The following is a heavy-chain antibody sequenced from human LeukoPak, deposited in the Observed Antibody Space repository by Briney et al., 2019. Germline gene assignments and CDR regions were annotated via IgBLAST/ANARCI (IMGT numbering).Heavy chain of an antibody. J-gene: IGHJ6*02. D-gene: IGHD3-9*01. Sequence: GGSLRLSCAASGFTFSDYNMNWVRQAPGKGLEWVSYITNGGSTIHHADSVKGRFTISRDNAKKTLYLQMNSLRAEDTVVYYCARSIGLTGGGVDVWGQGTTVTVSS. CDR3: ARSIGLTGGGVDV. V-gene: IGHV3-11*01. CDR1: GFTFSDYN. CDR2: ITNGGSTI.